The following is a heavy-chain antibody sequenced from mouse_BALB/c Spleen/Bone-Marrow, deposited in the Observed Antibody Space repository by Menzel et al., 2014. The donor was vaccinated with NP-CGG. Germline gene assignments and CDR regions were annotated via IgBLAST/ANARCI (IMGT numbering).Heavy chain of an antibody. D-gene: IGHD2-1*01. CDR1: GFNIKDYY. CDR3: NGNYYAMDY. CDR2: IDPENGDT. J-gene: IGHJ4*01. Sequence: EVKLVESGAELVRSGASVKLSCTASGFNIKDYYMHWVKQRPEQGLEWIGWIDPENGDTEYAPKFQGKATMTADTSSNTAYLQLSSLTSEDTAVYNCNGNYYAMDYWGQGTSVTVSS. V-gene: IGHV14-4*02.